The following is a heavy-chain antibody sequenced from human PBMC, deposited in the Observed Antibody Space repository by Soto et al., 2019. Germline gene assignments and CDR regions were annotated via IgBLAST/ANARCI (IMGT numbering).Heavy chain of an antibody. CDR2: INNSGVTS. CDR3: VKVMSGLYYYAMDV. D-gene: IGHD3-3*01. J-gene: IGHJ6*02. V-gene: IGHV3-23*01. CDR1: GFTLSNYA. Sequence: GSLRLSCAASGFTLSNYAMSWVRQAPGKGLDWVSTINNSGVTSYYADSVKGRFTISRDNSKNTLYLQMNGLRAEDSAVYYCVKVMSGLYYYAMDVWGQGTRVSVSS.